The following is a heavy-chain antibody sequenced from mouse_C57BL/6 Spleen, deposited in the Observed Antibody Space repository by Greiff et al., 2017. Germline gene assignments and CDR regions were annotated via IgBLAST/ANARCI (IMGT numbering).Heavy chain of an antibody. J-gene: IGHJ1*03. CDR3: ARTTVVAHWYFDV. V-gene: IGHV1-59*01. D-gene: IGHD1-1*01. Sequence: QVQLQQPGAELVRPGTSVKLSCKASGYTFTSYWMHWVKQRPGQGLEWIGVIDPSDSYTNYNQKFKGKATFTVDTSSSTAYMQLSSLTSEDSAVYYCARTTVVAHWYFDVWGTGTTVTVSS. CDR1: GYTFTSYW. CDR2: IDPSDSYT.